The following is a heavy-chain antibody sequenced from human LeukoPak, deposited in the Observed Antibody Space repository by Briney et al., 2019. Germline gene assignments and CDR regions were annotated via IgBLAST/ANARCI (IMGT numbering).Heavy chain of an antibody. CDR2: ISHSGST. V-gene: IGHV4-34*01. CDR3: ARGSPYGRNWFDP. D-gene: IGHD3-10*01. Sequence: PSETLSLTCAVYGGSFSGYYWSWIRQPPGKGLEWIGEISHSGSTNYNPSLKSRVTISVDTSKNQFSLKLSSVTAADTAVYYCARGSPYGRNWFDPWGQGTLVTVSS. J-gene: IGHJ5*02. CDR1: GGSFSGYY.